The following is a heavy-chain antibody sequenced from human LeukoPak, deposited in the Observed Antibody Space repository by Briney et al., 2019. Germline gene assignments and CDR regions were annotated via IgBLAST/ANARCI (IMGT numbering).Heavy chain of an antibody. J-gene: IGHJ4*02. V-gene: IGHV4-39*01. CDR2: IYYSGST. D-gene: IGHD7-27*01. CDR3: ARLNRGYQTIH. Sequence: SETLSLTCTVSGGSISSSSYYWGWIRQPPGKGLEWIGSIYYSGSTYYNPSLKSRVTISVDTSKNQFSLKLSSVTAADTAVYYCARLNRGYQTIHWGQGTLVTVSS. CDR1: GGSISSSSYY.